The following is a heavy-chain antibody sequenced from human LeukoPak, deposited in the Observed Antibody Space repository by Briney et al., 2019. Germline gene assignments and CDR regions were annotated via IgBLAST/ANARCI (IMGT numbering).Heavy chain of an antibody. V-gene: IGHV3-33*01. Sequence: QPGRSLRLSCAASGFTFSRYGMHWVRQAPGKGLEWVALIWYDGSNKYYADSVKGRFTISRDNSKNTLDLQMNSLRAEDTAVYYCARGVWLVGTVDSCGIWGQGTMVTVSS. D-gene: IGHD1-26*01. CDR3: ARGVWLVGTVDSCGI. CDR1: GFTFSRYG. CDR2: IWYDGSNK. J-gene: IGHJ3*02.